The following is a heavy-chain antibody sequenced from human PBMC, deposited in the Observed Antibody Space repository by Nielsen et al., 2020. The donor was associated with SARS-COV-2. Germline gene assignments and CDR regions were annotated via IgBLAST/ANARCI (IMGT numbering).Heavy chain of an antibody. CDR3: ARGRYSSSWYHIEICGMDV. CDR1: GYTFTSYA. J-gene: IGHJ6*02. CDR2: INTNTGNP. D-gene: IGHD6-13*01. V-gene: IGHV7-4-1*01. Sequence: ASVKVSCKASGYTFTSYAMNWVRQAPGQGLEWMGWINTNTGNPTYAQGFTGRFVFSLDTSVSTAYLQICSLRSEDTAVYYCARGRYSSSWYHIEICGMDVWGQGTTVTVSS.